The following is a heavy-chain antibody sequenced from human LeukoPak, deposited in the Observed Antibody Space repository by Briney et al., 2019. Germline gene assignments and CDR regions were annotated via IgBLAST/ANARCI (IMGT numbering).Heavy chain of an antibody. CDR3: AKERITMVRGVIGDWFDP. CDR1: GFTFSSYA. Sequence: GGSLRLSCAASGFTFSSYAMSWVRQAPGKGLEWVSAISGSGGSTYYADSVKGRFTISRDNSKNTLYLQMNSLRAEDTAVYYCAKERITMVRGVIGDWFDPWGQGTLVTVSS. D-gene: IGHD3-10*01. V-gene: IGHV3-23*01. J-gene: IGHJ5*02. CDR2: ISGSGGST.